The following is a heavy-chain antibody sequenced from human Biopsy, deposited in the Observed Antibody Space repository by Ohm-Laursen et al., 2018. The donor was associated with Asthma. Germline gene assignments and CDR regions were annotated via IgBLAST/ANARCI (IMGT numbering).Heavy chain of an antibody. D-gene: IGHD5-12*01. CDR2: LIPALGTP. V-gene: IGHV1-69*13. J-gene: IGHJ6*02. CDR3: ARGYSGSDRIVYYYSGLEV. Sequence: SVTASCKASGDSFSNYAISWVRQAPGQGLEWMGVLIPALGTPDHTQMFEGRVTITADESTSTAYMELSSLSSEDTAVYYCARGYSGSDRIVYYYSGLEVWGQGTTVTVSS. CDR1: GDSFSNYA.